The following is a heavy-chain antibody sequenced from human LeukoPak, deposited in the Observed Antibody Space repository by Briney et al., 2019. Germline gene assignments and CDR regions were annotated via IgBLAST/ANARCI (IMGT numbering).Heavy chain of an antibody. D-gene: IGHD4-17*01. CDR1: GGSISSHY. V-gene: IGHV4-59*11. CDR3: ARASFGDYSAEYFHH. J-gene: IGHJ1*01. Sequence: SETLSLTCTVSGGSISSHYWSWIRQPPGRGLEWIGYIYSSGTTNYNPSLKSRVTISVDTSKNQFSLKLNSVTAADTAVYYSARASFGDYSAEYFHHWGQGTLVTVSS. CDR2: IYSSGTT.